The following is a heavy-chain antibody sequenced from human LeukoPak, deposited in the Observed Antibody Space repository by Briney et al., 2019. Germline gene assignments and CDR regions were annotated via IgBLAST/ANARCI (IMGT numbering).Heavy chain of an antibody. Sequence: GGSLRLSCTASGFTFGDYAMSWVRQAPGKGLEWVGRIKSKTHGGTTQYAAPVKGRFTISRDDSKTTVYLQMNSLKSEDAAMYYCTTERPYFDNWGQGTLVTVSS. CDR3: TTERPYFDN. CDR1: GFTFGDYA. V-gene: IGHV3-15*01. CDR2: IKSKTHGGTT. J-gene: IGHJ4*02.